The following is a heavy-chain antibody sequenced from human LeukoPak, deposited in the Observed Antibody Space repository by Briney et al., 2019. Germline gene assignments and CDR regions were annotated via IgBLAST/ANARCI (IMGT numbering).Heavy chain of an antibody. J-gene: IGHJ4*02. CDR2: INPYNCRS. CDR3: SGDSSDSLTGYYHF. D-gene: IGHD3-9*01. Sequence: SVTVSCQTSGYTLHDYYLHWVRPAAGQGVAGMGWINPYNCRSNYPPKLQDRVPLTTDRPISTAYMELSSLISGETALHYCSGDSSDSLTGYYHFWGQGTLVTVSS. CDR1: GYTLHDYY. V-gene: IGHV1-2*02.